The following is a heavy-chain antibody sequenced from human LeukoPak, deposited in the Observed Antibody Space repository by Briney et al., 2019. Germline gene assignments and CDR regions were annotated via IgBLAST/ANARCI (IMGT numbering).Heavy chain of an antibody. V-gene: IGHV1-2*02. CDR2: INPNSGGT. CDR3: ARDPGSSGYFDN. D-gene: IGHD6-13*01. Sequence: ASVKVSCKASGYTFTGYHLHWVRQAPGQGLEWMGWINPNSGGTNYAPKFQGRVTMTRDTSTSTAYMELSRLRYDDTAVYYCARDPGSSGYFDNWGQGTLVTVSS. J-gene: IGHJ4*02. CDR1: GYTFTGYH.